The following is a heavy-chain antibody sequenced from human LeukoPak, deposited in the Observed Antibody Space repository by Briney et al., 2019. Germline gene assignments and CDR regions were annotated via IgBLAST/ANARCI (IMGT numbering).Heavy chain of an antibody. Sequence: PSETLSLTCTVSGGSISSGGYYWGWIRQPPGKGLEWIGSIYYSGSTYYNPSLKSRVTISVDTSKNQFSLKLSSVTAADTAVYYCARGGVEGRGWYGGSDYWGQGTLVTVSS. D-gene: IGHD6-19*01. J-gene: IGHJ4*02. V-gene: IGHV4-39*07. CDR3: ARGGVEGRGWYGGSDY. CDR2: IYYSGST. CDR1: GGSISSGGYY.